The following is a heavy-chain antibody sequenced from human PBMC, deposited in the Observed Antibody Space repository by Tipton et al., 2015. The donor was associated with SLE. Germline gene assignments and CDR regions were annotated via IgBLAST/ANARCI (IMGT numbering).Heavy chain of an antibody. J-gene: IGHJ3*01. D-gene: IGHD3-22*01. CDR1: GGSISSGSHS. Sequence: TLSLTCTVSGGSISSGSHSWGWIRQPAGKGLEWIGRIYTSGGTNYNPSLKSRVTISVDTSKNQFSLKLSSVTAADTALYYCARVFWRYDSGGPLGGFDLWGQGAMVTVSS. V-gene: IGHV4-61*02. CDR3: ARVFWRYDSGGPLGGFDL. CDR2: IYTSGGT.